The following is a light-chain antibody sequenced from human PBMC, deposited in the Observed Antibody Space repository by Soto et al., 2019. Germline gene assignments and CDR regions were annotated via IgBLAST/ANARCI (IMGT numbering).Light chain of an antibody. CDR3: RQYNDWPPWT. J-gene: IGKJ1*01. V-gene: IGKV3-15*01. Sequence: EIVMTKSPASVSASQGERITLSCKASQSIVNNLAWHQQKPGQAPRLLMYGASTRAADIPARFSGSGSGTEFSLTISSLQSEDFAIYYCRQYNDWPPWTFGQGAKVDIK. CDR1: QSIVNN. CDR2: GAS.